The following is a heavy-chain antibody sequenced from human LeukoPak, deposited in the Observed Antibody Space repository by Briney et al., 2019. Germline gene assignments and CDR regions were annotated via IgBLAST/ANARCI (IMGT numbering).Heavy chain of an antibody. CDR2: IYSGGST. V-gene: IGHV3-53*01. Sequence: GGSLRLSCAASGFTVSSNYMSWVRQAPGKGLEWVSVIYSGGSTYYADSVKGRFTISRDNSKNTLYLQMNSLRAEDTAVYYCARLDCSSTSCYYYYGMDVWGQGTTVTVSS. CDR3: ARLDCSSTSCYYYYGMDV. D-gene: IGHD2-2*01. J-gene: IGHJ6*02. CDR1: GFTVSSNY.